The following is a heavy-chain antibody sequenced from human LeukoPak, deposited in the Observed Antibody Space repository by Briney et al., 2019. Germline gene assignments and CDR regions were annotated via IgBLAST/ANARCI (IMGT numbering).Heavy chain of an antibody. CDR2: VNPKSGAT. D-gene: IGHD4/OR15-4a*01. V-gene: IGHV1-2*02. Sequence: ASVKVSCKTSGYTFTDYYLHWLRQAPGQGLDWMGWVNPKSGATNYAQRFQGRVTMTWQTSISTGNMELSSLRSDDTAVYYCARAYEYGWFDPWGQGTLVTVSS. CDR1: GYTFTDYY. J-gene: IGHJ5*02. CDR3: ARAYEYGWFDP.